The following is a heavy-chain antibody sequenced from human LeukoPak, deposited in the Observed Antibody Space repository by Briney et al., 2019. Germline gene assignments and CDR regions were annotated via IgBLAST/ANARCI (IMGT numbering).Heavy chain of an antibody. J-gene: IGHJ6*03. V-gene: IGHV3-43*01. CDR1: GFPFDDYT. CDR2: ISWDGGST. Sequence: GGSLRLSCAASGFPFDDYTMHWVRQAPGKGLEWVSLISWDGGSTYYADSVKGRFTVSRDNSRNSLYLQMNNLRTEDTALYFCAKSTVPDFYYYYMDVWGKGTTVTISS. CDR3: AKSTVPDFYYYYMDV. D-gene: IGHD2-2*01.